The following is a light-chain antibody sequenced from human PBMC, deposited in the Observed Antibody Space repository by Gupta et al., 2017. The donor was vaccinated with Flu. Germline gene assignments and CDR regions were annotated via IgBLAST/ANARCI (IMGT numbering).Light chain of an antibody. CDR3: YSYAGSATWV. J-gene: IGLJ1*01. CDR2: EGS. Sequence: QSALTQPAPVSGSPGQSITISCTGTSSDIGSYKFVSWYQQHPSTAPKLMIYEGSERPPGVSNRFSGSKSGTTAYLTSSGLQAEDEADYYCYSYAGSATWVFGTGTKVSVL. CDR1: SSDIGSYKF. V-gene: IGLV2-23*01.